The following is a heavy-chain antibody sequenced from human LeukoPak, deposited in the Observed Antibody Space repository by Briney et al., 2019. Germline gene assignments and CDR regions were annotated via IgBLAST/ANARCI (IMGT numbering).Heavy chain of an antibody. CDR3: ARALSWSWLLLGY. V-gene: IGHV1-8*01. Sequence: ASVKVSCKASGYTFTSYDINWVRQATGQGLEWMGWMNPNSGNTGYAQKFQGRVTMTRNTSISTAYMELSSLRSEDTAVYYCARALSWSWLLLGYWGQGTLVTVSS. J-gene: IGHJ4*02. D-gene: IGHD3-22*01. CDR2: MNPNSGNT. CDR1: GYTFTSYD.